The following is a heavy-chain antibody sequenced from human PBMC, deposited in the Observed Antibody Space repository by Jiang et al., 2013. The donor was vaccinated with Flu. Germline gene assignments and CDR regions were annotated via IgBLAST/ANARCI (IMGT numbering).Heavy chain of an antibody. CDR1: GGSISSYY. D-gene: IGHD3-22*01. CDR3: ARIHYYDTSSAYKTYFDY. J-gene: IGHJ4*02. Sequence: PGLVKPSETLSLICTVSGGSISSYYWTWIRQPPGKGLEWIGYISSTGSTNYNPSLKSRVTISVDTSKNHFSLKLNSVTAADTAVYYCARIHYYDTSSAYKTYFDYWGQGTLVTVSS. CDR2: ISSTGST. V-gene: IGHV4-59*01.